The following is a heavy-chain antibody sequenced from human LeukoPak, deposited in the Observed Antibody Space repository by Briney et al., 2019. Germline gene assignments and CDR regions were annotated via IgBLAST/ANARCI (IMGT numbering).Heavy chain of an antibody. Sequence: PGGSLRLSCAASGFTLSDYNMSWIRQAPGKGLEYISYINTGGGSIYYADSVKGRFTISRDSAKNSLYLQMNNVRAEDTAVYYCARTSTDCLDCWGQGTLVTVSS. D-gene: IGHD2-21*02. J-gene: IGHJ4*02. CDR1: GFTLSDYN. CDR2: INTGGGSI. CDR3: ARTSTDCLDC. V-gene: IGHV3-11*04.